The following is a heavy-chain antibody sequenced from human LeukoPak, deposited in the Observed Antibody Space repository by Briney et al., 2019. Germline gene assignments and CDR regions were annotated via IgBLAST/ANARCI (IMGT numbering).Heavy chain of an antibody. D-gene: IGHD3-10*01. J-gene: IGHJ5*02. Sequence: GASVKVSCKASGYTFTGYYVHWVRQAPGQGLEWMGWINPNSGGTNYAQKFQGRVTMTRDTSISTAYMELSRLRSDDTAVYYCARDQVLLWFGELSAFDPWGQGTLVTVSS. CDR2: INPNSGGT. CDR1: GYTFTGYY. V-gene: IGHV1-2*02. CDR3: ARDQVLLWFGELSAFDP.